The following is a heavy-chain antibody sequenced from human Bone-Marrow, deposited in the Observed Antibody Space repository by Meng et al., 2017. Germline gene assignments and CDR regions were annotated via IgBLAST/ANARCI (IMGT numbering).Heavy chain of an antibody. V-gene: IGHV3-23*01. CDR3: AKGSYGDYFDY. CDR2: ISGSGGST. CDR1: GFSFSIYY. Sequence: GESLKISCAASGFSFSIYYMHWVRQAPGKGLEWVSAISGSGGSTFYADSVKGRFTISRDNSKNTLYLQMNSLRAEDTAVYYCAKGSYGDYFDYWGQGTLVTVSS. D-gene: IGHD4-17*01. J-gene: IGHJ4*02.